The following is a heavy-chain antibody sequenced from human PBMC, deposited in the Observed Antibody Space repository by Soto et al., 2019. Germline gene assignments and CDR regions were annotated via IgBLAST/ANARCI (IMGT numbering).Heavy chain of an antibody. D-gene: IGHD3-22*01. Sequence: GASVKVSCKASGYTFTSYAMHWVRQAPGQRLEWMGWINAGNGNTKYSQKFQGRVTITRDTSASTAYMELSSLRSEDTAVYYCATGQDSSGWLDPWGQGTLVTVST. CDR2: INAGNGNT. CDR1: GYTFTSYA. V-gene: IGHV1-3*01. J-gene: IGHJ5*02. CDR3: ATGQDSSGWLDP.